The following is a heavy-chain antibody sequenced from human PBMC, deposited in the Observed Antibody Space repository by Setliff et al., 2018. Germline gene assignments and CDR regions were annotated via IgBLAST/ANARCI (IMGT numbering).Heavy chain of an antibody. V-gene: IGHV3-11*01. D-gene: IGHD3-16*01. CDR3: ARTTGYRLEGDFDY. Sequence: GGSLRLSCAASGFTFSNYYMTWIRQAPGKGLEWISYIHDSGNPTYYADSVKGRFTISRDNAKNSLYLQMTSLRAEDTAIYYCARTTGYRLEGDFDYWGQGALVTVSS. CDR2: IHDSGNPT. J-gene: IGHJ4*02. CDR1: GFTFSNYY.